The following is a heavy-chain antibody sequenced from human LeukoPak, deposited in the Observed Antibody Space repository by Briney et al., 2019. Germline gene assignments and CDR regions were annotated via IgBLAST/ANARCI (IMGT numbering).Heavy chain of an antibody. CDR3: ARYGSGSSGLDY. Sequence: PSETLSLTCTVSGGSISSYYWSWIRQPPGKGLEWIGYIYYSGSTNYNPSLKSRVTISVDTSKNQSSLKLSSVTAADTAVYYCARYGSGSSGLDYWGQGTLVTVSS. CDR2: IYYSGST. D-gene: IGHD3-10*01. CDR1: GGSISSYY. J-gene: IGHJ4*02. V-gene: IGHV4-59*01.